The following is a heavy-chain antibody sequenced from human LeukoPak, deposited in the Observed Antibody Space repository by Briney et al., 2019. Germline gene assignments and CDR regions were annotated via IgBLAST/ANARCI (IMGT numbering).Heavy chain of an antibody. CDR2: ISSSGGPI. D-gene: IGHD1-26*01. CDR3: AKDRLGALLYFDS. V-gene: IGHV3-48*03. CDR1: GFTLSSYE. J-gene: IGHJ4*02. Sequence: GGSLRLSCAASGFTLSSYEMNWVRQAPGKGLEWVSYISSSGGPIFYADSVKGRFTISRDNAKNSLYLQMNSLRAEDTAVYSCAKDRLGALLYFDSWGQGTLVTVSS.